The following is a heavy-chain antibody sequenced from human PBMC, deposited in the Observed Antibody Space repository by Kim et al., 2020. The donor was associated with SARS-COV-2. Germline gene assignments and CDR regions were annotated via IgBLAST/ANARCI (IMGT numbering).Heavy chain of an antibody. J-gene: IGHJ4*02. V-gene: IGHV3-23*01. D-gene: IGHD2-15*01. CDR3: AKDTGSRSFDY. Sequence: DPVKSRFTIARDNSKTTLFLQMNGLRAEDTAIYYCAKDTGSRSFDYWGQGTLLTVSS.